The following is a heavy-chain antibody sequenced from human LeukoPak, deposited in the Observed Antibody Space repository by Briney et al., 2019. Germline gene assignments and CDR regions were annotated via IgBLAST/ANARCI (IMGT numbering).Heavy chain of an antibody. CDR1: GGSFSGYY. Sequence: SETLSLTCAVYGGSFSGYYWSWIRQPPGKGLEWIGEINHSGSTNYNPSLKSRVTISVDTSKNQFSLKLSSVTAADTAVYYCARRSTLRVAAVAYGYMDVWGKGTTVTVSS. V-gene: IGHV4-34*01. CDR2: INHSGST. D-gene: IGHD6-13*01. CDR3: ARRSTLRVAAVAYGYMDV. J-gene: IGHJ6*03.